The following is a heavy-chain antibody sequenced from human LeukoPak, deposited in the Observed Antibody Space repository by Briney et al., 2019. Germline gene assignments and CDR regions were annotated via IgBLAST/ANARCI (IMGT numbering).Heavy chain of an antibody. V-gene: IGHV4-39*01. J-gene: IGHJ3*02. CDR2: IYYSGST. D-gene: IGHD3-9*01. CDR3: ARYEANYDILTGYTADAFDI. Sequence: PSETLSLTCTVSGGSISSSSYYWGWIRQPPGKGLEWIGSIYYSGSTYYNPSLKSRVTISVDTSMNQFSLKLSSVTAADTAVYYCARYEANYDILTGYTADAFDIWGQGTMVTVSS. CDR1: GGSISSSSYY.